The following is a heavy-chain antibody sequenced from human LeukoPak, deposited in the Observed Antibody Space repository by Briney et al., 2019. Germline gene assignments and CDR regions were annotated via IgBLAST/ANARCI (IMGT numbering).Heavy chain of an antibody. CDR2: IKQDGSEK. D-gene: IGHD2-15*01. CDR1: GFSVANDR. J-gene: IGHJ5*02. CDR3: ARVAATREFWFDP. Sequence: EGSLRLSCAASGFSVANDRMSWVRQAPGKGLEWVANIKQDGSEKYYVDSVKGRFTISRDNAKNSLYLQMNSLRAEDTAVYYCARVAATREFWFDPWGQGTLVTVSS. V-gene: IGHV3-7*03.